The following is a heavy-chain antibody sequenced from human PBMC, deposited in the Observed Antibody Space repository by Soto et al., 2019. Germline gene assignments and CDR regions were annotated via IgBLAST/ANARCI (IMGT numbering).Heavy chain of an antibody. J-gene: IGHJ4*02. CDR3: VRRGYNSGYYFDY. V-gene: IGHV3-48*01. D-gene: IGHD6-19*01. CDR1: GFTFSTSS. CDR2: ISISGSII. Sequence: PGGSLRLSCAASGFTFSTSSMSWVRQAPGKGLEWVSYISISGSIIYYADSVKGRFTISRDNAKNSLYLQMNSLRAVDTAVYYCVRRGYNSGYYFDYWGQGALVTVSS.